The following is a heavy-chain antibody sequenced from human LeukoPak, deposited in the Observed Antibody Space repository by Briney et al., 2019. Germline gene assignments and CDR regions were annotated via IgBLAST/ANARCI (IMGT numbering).Heavy chain of an antibody. V-gene: IGHV1-18*01. J-gene: IGHJ1*01. CDR2: ISAYIGAA. CDR1: GYIFTNYG. Sequence: ASVRLLCKASGYIFTNYGITWVRQAPGQGLEWLGWISAYIGAARYGPGVQGRVTMTTDTSTNTDFIELGDLRWDDTAFYYCARDKDDQSVHWGRDSRLTLSS. D-gene: IGHD5/OR15-5a*01. CDR3: ARDKDDQSVH.